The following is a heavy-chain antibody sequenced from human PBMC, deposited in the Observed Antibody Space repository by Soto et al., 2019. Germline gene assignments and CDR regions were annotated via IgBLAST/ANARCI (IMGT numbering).Heavy chain of an antibody. J-gene: IGHJ3*02. Sequence: SSETLSLTCTVSGGSISSYYWSWLRQPPGKGLEWIGEINHSGSTNYNPSLRSRVTISVDTSKNQLSLKLSSVTAADTAVYYCARELAEAGYCSGGSCYGDAFDIWGQGTMVTVSS. CDR2: INHSGST. D-gene: IGHD2-15*01. CDR3: ARELAEAGYCSGGSCYGDAFDI. V-gene: IGHV4-59*12. CDR1: GGSISSYY.